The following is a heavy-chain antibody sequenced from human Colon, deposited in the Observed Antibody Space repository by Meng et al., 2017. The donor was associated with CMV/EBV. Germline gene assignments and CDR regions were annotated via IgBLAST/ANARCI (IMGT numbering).Heavy chain of an antibody. CDR2: VKTKTEGGAT. CDR1: GFTFSNVW. D-gene: IGHD4-11*01. Sequence: ETLSLTCVASGFTFSNVWMNWVRQAPGKGLEWVGRVKTKTEGGATDYIAPVKGRFTISRDDSKNMVFLQMNSLKTDDTAVYYCTTRIRTTNDFWGQGTLVTVSS. J-gene: IGHJ4*02. CDR3: TTRIRTTNDF. V-gene: IGHV3-15*01.